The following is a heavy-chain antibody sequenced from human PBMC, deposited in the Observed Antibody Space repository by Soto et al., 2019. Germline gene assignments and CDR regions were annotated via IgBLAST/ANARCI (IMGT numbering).Heavy chain of an antibody. CDR3: AKDLGYCTNRVCYHGMDV. D-gene: IGHD2-8*01. CDR1: GCTYSAYA. CDR2: ISGSGGST. Sequence: GFLRLSCAASGCTYSAYAMSWVRQTQEKGLEWVSAISGSGGSTYYADSVKGRFTISRDNSKNTLYLQMNSLRAEDTAVYDCAKDLGYCTNRVCYHGMDVWGQGTTVTVSS. V-gene: IGHV3-23*01. J-gene: IGHJ6*02.